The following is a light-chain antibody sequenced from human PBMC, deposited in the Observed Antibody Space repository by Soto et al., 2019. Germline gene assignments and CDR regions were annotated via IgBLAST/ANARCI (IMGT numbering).Light chain of an antibody. CDR2: EVS. Sequence: QSVLTQPPSASGSPGQSVTISCTGTISDVGTYNYVSWYQQHPGKAPKLIIYEVSERPSGVPDRFSGSKSGNTASLTISGLQAEDEADYYCSSFTSSTAVVFGGGTKLTVL. CDR3: SSFTSSTAVV. V-gene: IGLV2-8*01. CDR1: ISDVGTYNY. J-gene: IGLJ2*01.